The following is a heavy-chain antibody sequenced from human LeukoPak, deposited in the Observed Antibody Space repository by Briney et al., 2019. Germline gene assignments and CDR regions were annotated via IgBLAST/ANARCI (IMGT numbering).Heavy chain of an antibody. V-gene: IGHV3-30*18. CDR1: GFTFSNYG. CDR2: VSDEGKSQ. J-gene: IGHJ4*02. CDR3: AKEGTAQISTWYDY. D-gene: IGHD6-13*01. Sequence: PGRSLRLSCATSGFTFSNYGMQWVRQAPGAGLEWVAVVSDEGKSQYYADSARGRFTISRDNSKNTLYLQMNRLRGEDAPVYFCAKEGTAQISTWYDYWGQGTLVTVSS.